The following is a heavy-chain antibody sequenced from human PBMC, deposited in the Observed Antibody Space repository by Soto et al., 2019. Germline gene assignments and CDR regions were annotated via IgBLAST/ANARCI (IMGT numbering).Heavy chain of an antibody. CDR1: GYTFTSYA. CDR2: INAGNGNT. V-gene: IGHV1-3*01. Sequence: QVQLVQSGAEVKKPGASVKVSCKASGYTFTSYAMHWVRQAPGQRLEWMGWINAGNGNTKYSQKFQGRVTITRDTSASTAYIELSSLRSEDTAVYYCARDSDYIWGSYSGGDAFDIWGQGTMVTVSS. D-gene: IGHD3-16*01. CDR3: ARDSDYIWGSYSGGDAFDI. J-gene: IGHJ3*02.